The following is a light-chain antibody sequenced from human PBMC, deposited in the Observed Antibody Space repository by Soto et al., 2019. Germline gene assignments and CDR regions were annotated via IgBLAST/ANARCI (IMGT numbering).Light chain of an antibody. CDR2: GVF. CDR1: QGLNRN. CDR3: HQYNNWPRT. V-gene: IGKV3-15*01. Sequence: EVVMTQSPATLSVSPGDRATLSCRASQGLNRNLAWYHHKPGQAPRLPIYGVFTRATGIPGRFSGGWSGTDFTLTINGLQSEDFGVYYCHQYNNWPRTFGQGTKVDIK. J-gene: IGKJ1*01.